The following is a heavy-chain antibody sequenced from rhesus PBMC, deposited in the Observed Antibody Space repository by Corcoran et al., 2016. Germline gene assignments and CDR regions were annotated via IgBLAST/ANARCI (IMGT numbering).Heavy chain of an antibody. CDR1: GGSISDRYY. Sequence: QVQLQESGPGLVKPSETLSLTCAVSGGSISDRYYWNWIRQPPGNGLEWIGNIYGSSGSTYYNPSLKSRVTISKDTSKNQFSLKLSSVTAADTAVYYCATHSYSPFDYWGQGVLVTVSS. CDR2: IYGSSGST. D-gene: IGHD5-12*01. V-gene: IGHV4S7*01. J-gene: IGHJ4*01. CDR3: ATHSYSPFDY.